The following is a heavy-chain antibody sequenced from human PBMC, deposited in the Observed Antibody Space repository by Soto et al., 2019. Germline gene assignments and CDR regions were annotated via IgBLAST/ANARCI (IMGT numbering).Heavy chain of an antibody. CDR1: GYTCTSYC. CDR3: ASDAGYDDSSGYRGLGMDV. CDR2: ISAYNGNT. D-gene: IGHD3-22*01. V-gene: IGHV1-18*01. J-gene: IGHJ6*02. Sequence: ASVKVSCKASGYTCTSYCISWVRQAPGQGLEWMGWISAYNGNTNYAQKLQGRVTMTTDTATSTAYLEMRSLRSYDTAVYYCASDAGYDDSSGYRGLGMDVWGQGTTVTVSS.